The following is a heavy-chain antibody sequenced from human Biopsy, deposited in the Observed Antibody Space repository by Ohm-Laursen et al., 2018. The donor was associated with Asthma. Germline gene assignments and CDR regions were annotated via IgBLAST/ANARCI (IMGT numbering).Heavy chain of an antibody. CDR1: GYTFIGCH. V-gene: IGHV1-2*06. J-gene: IGHJ5*02. CDR2: INPNSGGT. D-gene: IGHD6-13*01. CDR3: ARGQKSAGDRWFDP. Sequence: SSVKVACKASGYTFIGCHIHWMRQAPGQGLEWMGRINPNSGGTNYAQKFQGRVTMTRDTSISTAYMEVSRLRSDDTAVYYCARGQKSAGDRWFDPWGQGTLVTVSS.